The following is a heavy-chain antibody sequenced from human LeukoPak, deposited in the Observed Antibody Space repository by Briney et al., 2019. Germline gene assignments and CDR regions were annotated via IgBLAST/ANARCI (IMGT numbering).Heavy chain of an antibody. CDR2: ISYDGSNK. CDR1: GFTFSSYA. J-gene: IGHJ4*02. D-gene: IGHD3-9*01. CDR3: ARENLRYFVETFDY. V-gene: IGHV3-30*04. Sequence: GRSLRLSCAASGFTFSSYAMHWVRQAPGKGLEWVAVISYDGSNKYYADSVKGRFTISRDNSKSTLYLQMNSLRAEDAAVYYCARENLRYFVETFDYWGQGTLVTVSS.